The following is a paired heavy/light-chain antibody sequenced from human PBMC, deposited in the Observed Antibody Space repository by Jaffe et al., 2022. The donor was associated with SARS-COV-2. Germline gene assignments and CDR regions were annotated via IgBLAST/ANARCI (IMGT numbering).Heavy chain of an antibody. CDR1: GFTFSNFG. D-gene: IGHD3-16*01. CDR3: AKNGPTFGYDVFDI. V-gene: IGHV3-30*18. Sequence: QVQLVESGGGVVQPGRSLRLSCAASGFTFSNFGLHWVRQAPGKGLEWVAVISFDGSNKYYRDSVKGRFTISRDNSKNTLYLQMNSLRAEDTGVYYCAKNGPTFGYDVFDIWGQGTMVTVSS. CDR2: ISFDGSNK. J-gene: IGHJ3*02.
Light chain of an antibody. CDR2: RNN. CDR1: SSNIGNNF. Sequence: QSVLTQPPSASGTPGQRVTISCSGSSSNIGNNFVYWYQQFPGTAPKLLIYRNNQRPSGVPDRFSGSKSGTSASLAISGLRSEDESDYYCASWDDSLSGVLFGGGTKLTVL. CDR3: ASWDDSLSGVL. J-gene: IGLJ2*01. V-gene: IGLV1-47*01.